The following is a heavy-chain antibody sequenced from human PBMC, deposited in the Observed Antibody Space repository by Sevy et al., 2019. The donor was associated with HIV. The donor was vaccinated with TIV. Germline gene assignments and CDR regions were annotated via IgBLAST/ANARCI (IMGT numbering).Heavy chain of an antibody. D-gene: IGHD3-10*01. CDR2: INPNSGGT. J-gene: IGHJ4*02. Sequence: ASVKVSYKASGYTFTGYYMHWVRQAPGQGLEWMGWINPNSGGTNYAQKFQGRVTMTRDTSISTAYMELSRLRSDDTAVYYCARFYYGSGSYFYDYWGQGTLVTVSS. V-gene: IGHV1-2*02. CDR1: GYTFTGYY. CDR3: ARFYYGSGSYFYDY.